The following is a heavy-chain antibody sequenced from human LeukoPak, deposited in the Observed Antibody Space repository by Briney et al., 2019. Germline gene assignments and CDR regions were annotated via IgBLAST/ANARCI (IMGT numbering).Heavy chain of an antibody. J-gene: IGHJ5*02. CDR3: ARDYGDYVGGNWFDP. CDR1: GFTFSDYY. D-gene: IGHD4-17*01. Sequence: GGSLRLSYAASGFTFSDYYMSWIRQAPGKGLEWVSYISSSSSYTNYADSVKGRFTISRDNAKNSLYLQMNSLRAEDTAVYYCARDYGDYVGGNWFDPWGQGTLVTVSS. V-gene: IGHV3-11*06. CDR2: ISSSSSYT.